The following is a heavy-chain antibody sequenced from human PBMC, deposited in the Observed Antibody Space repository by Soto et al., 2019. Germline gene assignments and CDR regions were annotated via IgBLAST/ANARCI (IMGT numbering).Heavy chain of an antibody. V-gene: IGHV3-43*01. J-gene: IGHJ6*02. Sequence: GGSLRLSCAASGFTFDDYTMHWVRQAPGKGLEWVSLISWDGGSTYYADSVKGRFTISRDNSKNSLYLQMNSLRTEDTALYYCAKDSPPFVGGYYTGIYGMDVWGQGTTVTVSS. CDR2: ISWDGGST. D-gene: IGHD3-3*01. CDR3: AKDSPPFVGGYYTGIYGMDV. CDR1: GFTFDDYT.